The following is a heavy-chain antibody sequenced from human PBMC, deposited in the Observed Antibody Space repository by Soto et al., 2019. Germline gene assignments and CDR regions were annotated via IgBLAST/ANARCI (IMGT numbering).Heavy chain of an antibody. J-gene: IGHJ4*02. D-gene: IGHD1-7*01. V-gene: IGHV3-74*01. CDR2: INSDGSSA. Sequence: GGSLRLSCAASGFTFSNYWMHWVRQAPRKGLVWVSRINSDGSSASYADSVKGRFTISRDNAKNTLYLQMNSLRAEDTAVYYCARDTLELLYYFDYWGQGTLVTVSS. CDR1: GFTFSNYW. CDR3: ARDTLELLYYFDY.